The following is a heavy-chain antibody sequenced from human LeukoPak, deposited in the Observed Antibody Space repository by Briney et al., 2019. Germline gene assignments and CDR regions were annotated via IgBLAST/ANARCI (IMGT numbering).Heavy chain of an antibody. Sequence: PSETLSLTCAVYGGSFSGYYWSWIRQPPGKGLEWIGEINHSGSTNYNPSLKSRVTTSVDTSKNQFSLKLSSVTAADTAVYYCARGNLCGGDCYSSTYAIDYWGQGTLVTVSS. D-gene: IGHD2-21*02. J-gene: IGHJ4*02. CDR1: GGSFSGYY. V-gene: IGHV4-34*01. CDR2: INHSGST. CDR3: ARGNLCGGDCYSSTYAIDY.